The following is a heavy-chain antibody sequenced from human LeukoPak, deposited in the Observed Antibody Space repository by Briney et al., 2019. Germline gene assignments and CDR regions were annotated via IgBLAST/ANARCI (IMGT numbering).Heavy chain of an antibody. Sequence: SETLSLTCAVYGGSFSGYYWSWIRQPPGKGLEWIGEINHSGSTNYNPSFKSRVTISVDTSKNQFSLKLSSVTAADTAVYYCARGRPPLRWLPLNYYYMDVWGKGTTVTVSS. D-gene: IGHD5-24*01. J-gene: IGHJ6*03. CDR2: INHSGST. CDR3: ARGRPPLRWLPLNYYYMDV. CDR1: GGSFSGYY. V-gene: IGHV4-34*01.